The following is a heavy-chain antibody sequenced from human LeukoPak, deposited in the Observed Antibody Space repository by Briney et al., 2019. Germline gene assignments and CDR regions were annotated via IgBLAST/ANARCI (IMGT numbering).Heavy chain of an antibody. Sequence: GGSLRLSCAASGFTFSDYYMSWIRQAPGEGLEWVSSISSSGSAIYYADSVKGRFTISRDNSKNTLYLQMNSLRAEDTAVYYCAKDRGQPDDYWGQGTLVTVSS. CDR1: GFTFSDYY. CDR3: AKDRGQPDDY. V-gene: IGHV3-11*04. J-gene: IGHJ4*02. CDR2: ISSSGSAI. D-gene: IGHD6-13*01.